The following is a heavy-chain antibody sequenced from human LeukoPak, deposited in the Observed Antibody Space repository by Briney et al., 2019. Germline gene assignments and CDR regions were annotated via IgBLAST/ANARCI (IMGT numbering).Heavy chain of an antibody. CDR1: GFTFNNAW. CDR2: IKSKTDGGTT. Sequence: PGGSLRLSCAASGFTFNNAWMSWVRQAPGKGLEWVGRIKSKTDGGTTDYAAPVKGRFTISRDDSRNTLYLQMNSLKTEDTAAYYCAGSWYYFDYWGQGTLVTVSS. D-gene: IGHD6-19*01. J-gene: IGHJ4*02. V-gene: IGHV3-15*01. CDR3: AGSWYYFDY.